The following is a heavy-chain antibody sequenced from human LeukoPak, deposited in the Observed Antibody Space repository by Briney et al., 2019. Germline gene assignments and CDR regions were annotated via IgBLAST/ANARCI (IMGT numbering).Heavy chain of an antibody. CDR1: GFTFSSYG. J-gene: IGHJ4*02. CDR2: ISYDGSNK. Sequence: GGSLRLSCAPSGFTFSSYGIHWVPQAPGRGLEGVAVISYDGSNKYYADSVKGRFTISRDNSKNTLYLQMNSLRAEGTAVYYCAKEYAGYCSGGRCYLPSDYWGQGTLVSVSS. D-gene: IGHD2-15*01. V-gene: IGHV3-30*18. CDR3: AKEYAGYCSGGRCYLPSDY.